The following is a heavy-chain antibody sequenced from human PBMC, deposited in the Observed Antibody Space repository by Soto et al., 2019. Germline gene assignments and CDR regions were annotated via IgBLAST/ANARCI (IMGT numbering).Heavy chain of an antibody. CDR3: ARSGGRDYWFDP. J-gene: IGHJ5*02. CDR1: GGSISSSSYY. V-gene: IGHV4-39*01. D-gene: IGHD2-21*02. CDR2: IYYSGST. Sequence: SETLSLTCTVSGGSISSSSYYWGWIRQPPGKGLEWIGSIYYSGSTYYNPSLKSRVTISVDTSKNQFSLKLSSVTAADTAVYYCARSGGRDYWFDPWGQGTLVT.